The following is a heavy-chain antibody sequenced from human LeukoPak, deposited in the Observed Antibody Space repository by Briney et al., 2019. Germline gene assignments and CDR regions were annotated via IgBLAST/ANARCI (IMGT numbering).Heavy chain of an antibody. Sequence: ASVKVSCKASGYTFTSHGISWVRQAPGQGLEWMGWIGVYKDNPNYAERLQGRVTMTTDTSTSTAYMELRSLRSDDTAVYYCARDLTYYDILTAYPHFDYWGQGTLVTVSS. CDR1: GYTFTSHG. CDR2: IGVYKDNP. CDR3: ARDLTYYDILTAYPHFDY. V-gene: IGHV1-18*01. J-gene: IGHJ4*02. D-gene: IGHD3-9*01.